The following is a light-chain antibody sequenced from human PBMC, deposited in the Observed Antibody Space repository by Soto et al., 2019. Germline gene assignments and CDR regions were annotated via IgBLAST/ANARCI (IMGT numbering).Light chain of an antibody. CDR1: SSDVGGYNF. V-gene: IGLV2-8*01. CDR2: EVS. Sequence: QSALTPPPSASGSPGQSVTISCTGTSSDVGGYNFASWYQQHPGKAPKLMIYEVSERPSGVPDRFSGSKSGNTASLTVSGLQAEDDADYYCSSYAGSNIVVFGAGTKLTVL. J-gene: IGLJ2*01. CDR3: SSYAGSNIVV.